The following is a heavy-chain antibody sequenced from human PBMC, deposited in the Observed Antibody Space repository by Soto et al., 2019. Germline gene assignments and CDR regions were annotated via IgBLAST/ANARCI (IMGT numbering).Heavy chain of an antibody. J-gene: IGHJ6*03. V-gene: IGHV2-5*01. Sequence: QITLKASGPTLVQPTQTLTLTCTCSGFSVRTSCVGVGWIRQPPGQTLEWLALIYWNDFKGYTPSLESRLTRTTATHKTKLALQVSNVDHADTATYCSAHGSRYNAYEGPPLDVMDVWGKGTTVTVSS. CDR2: IYWNDFK. D-gene: IGHD1-20*01. CDR1: GFSVRTSCVG. CDR3: AHGSRYNAYEGPPLDVMDV.